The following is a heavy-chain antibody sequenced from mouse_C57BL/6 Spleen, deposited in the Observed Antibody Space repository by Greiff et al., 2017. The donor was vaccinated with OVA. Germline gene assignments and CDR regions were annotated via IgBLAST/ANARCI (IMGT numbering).Heavy chain of an antibody. CDR2: IYPGDGDT. V-gene: IGHV1-80*01. Sequence: QVQLKESGAELVKPGASVKISCKASGYAFSSYWMNWVKQRPGKGLEWIGQIYPGDGDTNYNGKFKGKATLTADKSSSTAYMQLSSLTSEDSAVYFCARAYDYGRGAWFAYWGQGTLVTVSA. CDR1: GYAFSSYW. J-gene: IGHJ3*01. D-gene: IGHD2-4*01. CDR3: ARAYDYGRGAWFAY.